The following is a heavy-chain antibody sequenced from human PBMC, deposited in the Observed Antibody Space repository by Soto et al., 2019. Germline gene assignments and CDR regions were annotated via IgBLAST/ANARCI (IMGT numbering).Heavy chain of an antibody. V-gene: IGHV3-33*01. D-gene: IGHD3-10*01. CDR1: GFTFSSYG. CDR2: IWYDGSNK. CDR3: ARDSSVWFGELSNFDH. J-gene: IGHJ4*02. Sequence: QVQLVESGGGVVQPGRSLRLSCAASGFTFSSYGMHWVRQAPGKGLEWVAVIWYDGSNKYYADSVKGRFTISRDNSKNTLYLQMNSLRAEDTAVYYCARDSSVWFGELSNFDHWGQGTLVTVSS.